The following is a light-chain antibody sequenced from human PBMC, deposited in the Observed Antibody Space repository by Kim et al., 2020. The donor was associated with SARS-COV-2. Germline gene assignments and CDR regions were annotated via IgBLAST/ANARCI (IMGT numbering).Light chain of an antibody. CDR2: GAS. CDR1: QSVSNNL. Sequence: SPGERATLSCRASQSVSNNLLAWYQQKPGQAPRLLFYGASSRATGISDRFSGSGSATDFTLTISRLEPEDFAVYFCQQYGSSPGTFGQGTKVDIK. CDR3: QQYGSSPGT. V-gene: IGKV3-20*01. J-gene: IGKJ1*01.